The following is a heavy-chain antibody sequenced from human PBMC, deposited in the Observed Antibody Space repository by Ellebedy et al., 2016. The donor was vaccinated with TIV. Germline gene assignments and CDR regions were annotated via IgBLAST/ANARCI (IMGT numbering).Heavy chain of an antibody. CDR3: SRVKRDTSGWYHFDF. Sequence: PGGSLRLSCAASGFTFSSYDMHWVRQVTGEGLEWVSGITTGGATNYAGSVKGRINISRENAKNSLYLQMNSLRDGDTAVYYCSRVKRDTSGWYHFDFWGRGTLVTVSS. J-gene: IGHJ4*02. CDR2: ITTGGAT. V-gene: IGHV3-13*01. D-gene: IGHD6-19*01. CDR1: GFTFSSYD.